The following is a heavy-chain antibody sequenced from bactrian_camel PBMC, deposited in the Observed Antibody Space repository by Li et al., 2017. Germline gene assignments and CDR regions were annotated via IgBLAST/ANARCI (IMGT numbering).Heavy chain of an antibody. J-gene: IGHJ4*01. CDR2: IDSDGST. D-gene: IGHD5*01. CDR1: GNSYNSIC. Sequence: HVQLVESGGGSVQTGGSLSLSCRASGNSYNSICTGWFRQAPGKEREGVAAIDSDGSTSYVDSVKGRFTISRDNDKNTVYLQMNSLKPEDTAMYYCAAQTCLPPVAGLPVGGGQKWWGQGTQVTVS. V-gene: IGHV3S53*01. CDR3: AAQTCLPPVAGLPVGGGQKW.